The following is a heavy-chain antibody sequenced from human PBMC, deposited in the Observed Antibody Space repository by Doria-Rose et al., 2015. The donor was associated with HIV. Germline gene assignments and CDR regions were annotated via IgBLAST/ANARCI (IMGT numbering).Heavy chain of an antibody. Sequence: QVTLKESGPVQVKPTETLTLTCTVSGVSLSSPGMGVSWIRQPPGKALEWLANIFSDDERSYKTSLKSRLTISSGTSKSQVVLTMTDMDPVDTATYYCARIKSSRWYHKYYFDFWGQGTLVIVSA. J-gene: IGHJ4*02. CDR3: ARIKSSRWYHKYYFDF. CDR2: IFSDDER. D-gene: IGHD6-13*01. V-gene: IGHV2-26*01. CDR1: GVSLSSPGMG.